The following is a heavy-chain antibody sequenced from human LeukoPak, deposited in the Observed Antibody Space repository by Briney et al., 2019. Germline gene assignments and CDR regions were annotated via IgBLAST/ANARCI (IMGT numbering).Heavy chain of an antibody. CDR3: AKARSSSWYYFDS. CDR2: ISGSGGST. D-gene: IGHD6-13*01. Sequence: GGSLRLSCAASGFTFSSYAMSWVRQAPGKGLEWVSAISGSGGSTYYADSVKGRFTISKDNSQNTLYLQMNSLRADDTAVYYCAKARSSSWYYFDSWGQGTLVIVSS. V-gene: IGHV3-23*01. J-gene: IGHJ4*02. CDR1: GFTFSSYA.